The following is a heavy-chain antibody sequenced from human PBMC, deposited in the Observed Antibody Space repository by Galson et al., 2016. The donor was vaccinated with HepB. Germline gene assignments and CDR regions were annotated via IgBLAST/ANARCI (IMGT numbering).Heavy chain of an antibody. CDR3: ARDSVGNYYGSGSYGLYYYSGIDV. D-gene: IGHD3-10*01. V-gene: IGHV3-48*04. Sequence: SLRLSCAASGFIFSGYSMNWVRQAPGKGLEWVSYISSTSDTIYYADSVKGRFTISRDNAKNSLYLQMNSLRAEDTAVYYCARDSVGNYYGSGSYGLYYYSGIDVWGQGTTVTVSS. J-gene: IGHJ6*02. CDR2: ISSTSDTI. CDR1: GFIFSGYS.